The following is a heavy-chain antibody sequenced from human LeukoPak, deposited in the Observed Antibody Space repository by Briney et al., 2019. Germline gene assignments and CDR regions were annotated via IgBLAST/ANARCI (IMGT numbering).Heavy chain of an antibody. CDR2: ISSISSTI. Sequence: PGGSLRLSCAASGFTFRGYGMNWVRQAPGKGLEWVSYISSISSTINYADSVKGRFTISRDNSKNTLYLQMNSLRAEDTAVYYCAKRHYGPEVGAFDIWGQGTMVTVSS. D-gene: IGHD3-10*01. V-gene: IGHV3-48*01. CDR3: AKRHYGPEVGAFDI. CDR1: GFTFRGYG. J-gene: IGHJ3*02.